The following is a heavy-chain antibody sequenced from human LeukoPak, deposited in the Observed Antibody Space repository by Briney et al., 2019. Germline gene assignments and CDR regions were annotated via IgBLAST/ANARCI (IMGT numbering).Heavy chain of an antibody. D-gene: IGHD3-10*01. CDR2: INPNSGGT. J-gene: IGHJ5*02. CDR1: GYTFTDYY. Sequence: ASVKVSCETSGYTFTDYYIQWMRQAPGQGLEWMGWINPNSGGTEYAQKFQGRVTMTRDTSISTAYMELSRLRSDDTAVYYCARRDYYGSGNYYRGFDPWGQGTLVTVSS. CDR3: ARRDYYGSGNYYRGFDP. V-gene: IGHV1-2*02.